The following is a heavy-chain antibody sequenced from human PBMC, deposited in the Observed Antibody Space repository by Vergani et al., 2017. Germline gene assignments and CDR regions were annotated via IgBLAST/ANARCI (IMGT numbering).Heavy chain of an antibody. CDR1: GFSLSNARMG. Sequence: QVTLKESGPVLVKPTETLTLTCTVSGFSLSNARMGVSWIRQPPGKALEWLAYIFSNDEKSYSTSLKSRLTISKDTSKSQVVLTMTNMDPVDTATYYCARVVYYDFWSGYYFFDYWGQGTLVTVSS. V-gene: IGHV2-26*01. J-gene: IGHJ4*02. CDR3: ARVVYYDFWSGYYFFDY. CDR2: IFSNDEK. D-gene: IGHD3-3*01.